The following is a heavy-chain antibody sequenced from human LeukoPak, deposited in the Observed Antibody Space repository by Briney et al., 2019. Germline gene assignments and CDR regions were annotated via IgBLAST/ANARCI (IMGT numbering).Heavy chain of an antibody. Sequence: SETLSLTCTVSGGSISNKYGSWIRQPPGKGLEWIGYIYYSGNTNYNPSLKSRVTILVDTSKNQFSLKLRSVTAADTAVYYCARDQSALGYCSGGSCYSGIYFDYWGQGTLVTVSS. D-gene: IGHD2-15*01. CDR3: ARDQSALGYCSGGSCYSGIYFDY. CDR1: GGSISNKY. CDR2: IYYSGNT. V-gene: IGHV4-59*01. J-gene: IGHJ4*02.